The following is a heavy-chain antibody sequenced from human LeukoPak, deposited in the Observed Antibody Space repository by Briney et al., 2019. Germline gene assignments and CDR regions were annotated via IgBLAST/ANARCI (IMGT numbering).Heavy chain of an antibody. CDR3: AKDTGGSYAFDI. D-gene: IGHD1-26*01. J-gene: IGHJ3*02. V-gene: IGHV3-43*02. CDR2: ISGDGGST. CDR1: GFTFDDYA. Sequence: GGSLRLSCAASGFTFDDYAMHLVRQAPGKGLEWVSLISGDGGSTYYADSVKSRFTISRDNSKNSLYLQMNSLRTEDTALYYCAKDTGGSYAFDIWGQGTMVTVSS.